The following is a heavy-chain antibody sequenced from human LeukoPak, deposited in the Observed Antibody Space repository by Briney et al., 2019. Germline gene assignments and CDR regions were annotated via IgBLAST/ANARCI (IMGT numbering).Heavy chain of an antibody. J-gene: IGHJ6*03. D-gene: IGHD3-3*01. CDR2: IIPIFGTA. V-gene: IGHV1-69*13. Sequence: SVTVSCKASGYTFTSYAMNWVRQAPGQGLEWMGGIIPIFGTANYAQKFQGRVTITADESTSTAYMELSSLRSEDTAVYYCARNSNDFWSGYPYYYYYMDVWGKGTTVTVSS. CDR1: GYTFTSYA. CDR3: ARNSNDFWSGYPYYYYYMDV.